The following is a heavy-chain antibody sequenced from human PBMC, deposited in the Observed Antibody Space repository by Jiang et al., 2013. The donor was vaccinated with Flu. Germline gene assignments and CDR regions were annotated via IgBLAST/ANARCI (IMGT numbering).Heavy chain of an antibody. CDR2: TYYRSKWYN. CDR3: ARGVSSGWFGGYYYGMDV. V-gene: IGHV6-1*01. J-gene: IGHJ6*02. D-gene: IGHD6-19*01. Sequence: LGRTYYRSKWYNDYAVSVKSRITINPDTSKNQFSLQLNSVTPEDTAVYYCARGVSSGWFGGYYYGMDVWGQGTTVTVSS.